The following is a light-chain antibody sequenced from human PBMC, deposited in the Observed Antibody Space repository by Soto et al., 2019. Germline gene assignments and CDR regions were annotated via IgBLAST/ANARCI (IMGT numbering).Light chain of an antibody. CDR2: ATS. CDR1: RSVTGTY. J-gene: IGKJ3*01. V-gene: IGKV3-20*01. CDR3: QQYGSSPLFT. Sequence: DIVLTQSPGALSLSPGERATLSCRASRSVTGTYLAWYQQKPGQAPRLLIFATSSRATGIPDRFSGSGSGTDFTLTISRLEPEDFAVYYCQQYGSSPLFTFGPGTRVDL.